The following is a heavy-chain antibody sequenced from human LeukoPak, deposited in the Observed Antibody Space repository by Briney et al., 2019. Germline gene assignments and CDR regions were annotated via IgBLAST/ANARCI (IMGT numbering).Heavy chain of an antibody. CDR3: ARDAYRQSPYYYGSGSPSRRLRGGYWFDP. D-gene: IGHD3-10*01. J-gene: IGHJ5*02. V-gene: IGHV4-39*07. Sequence: SETLSLTCTVSGGSISSSSYYWGWIRQPPGKGLEWIGEINHSGSTNYNPSLKSRVTISVDTSKNQFSLKLSSVTAADTAVYYCARDAYRQSPYYYGSGSPSRRLRGGYWFDPWGQGTLVTVSS. CDR2: INHSGST. CDR1: GGSISSSSYY.